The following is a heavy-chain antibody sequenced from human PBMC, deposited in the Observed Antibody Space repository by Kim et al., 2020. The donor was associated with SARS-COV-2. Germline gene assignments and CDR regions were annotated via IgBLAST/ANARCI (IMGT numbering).Heavy chain of an antibody. V-gene: IGHV3-15*01. J-gene: IGHJ4*02. D-gene: IGHD3-10*01. Sequence: AVKNRFTISRDDSKNTVYLQMNSLKIEDTAVYFCTTDWGHYYGSGDWGQGTLVSVSS. CDR3: TTDWGHYYGSGD.